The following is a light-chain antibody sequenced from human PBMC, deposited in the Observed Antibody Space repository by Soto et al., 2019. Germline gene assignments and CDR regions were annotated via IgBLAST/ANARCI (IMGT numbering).Light chain of an antibody. J-gene: IGKJ3*01. CDR2: GAS. Sequence: DIVMTQSPATLSLSPGERATLSCRASQTISSNLAWYQQKPGQTPRLLIYGASTRAAGIPARFSGSGSGTNFTLPITCLQSEDFAVYYCHQYNNWPPFTFGPGPKVDIK. CDR1: QTISSN. CDR3: HQYNNWPPFT. V-gene: IGKV3-15*01.